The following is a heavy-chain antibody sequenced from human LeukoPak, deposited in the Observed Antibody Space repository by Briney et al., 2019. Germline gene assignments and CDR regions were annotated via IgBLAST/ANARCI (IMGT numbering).Heavy chain of an antibody. J-gene: IGHJ3*02. CDR3: ARNTYDILTGYFPNDAFDI. CDR2: IKQDGSEK. Sequence: GGSLRLSCAASGFTFSRYGMHWVRQSPVKGLEWVANIKQDGSEKYYVDSVKGRFTISRDNAKNSLYLQMNSLRAEDTAVYYCARNTYDILTGYFPNDAFDIWGQGTMVTVSS. D-gene: IGHD3-9*01. V-gene: IGHV3-7*01. CDR1: GFTFSRYG.